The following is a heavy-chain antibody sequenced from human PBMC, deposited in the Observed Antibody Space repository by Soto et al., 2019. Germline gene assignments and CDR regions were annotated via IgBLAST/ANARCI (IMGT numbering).Heavy chain of an antibody. CDR3: ARDADILNWFDP. J-gene: IGHJ5*02. V-gene: IGHV3-48*01. Sequence: EVQLVESGGGLVQPGGSLRLSCAASGFTFSSYSMNWVRQAPGKGLEWVSYISSSSSTIYYADSVKGRFTISRDNAKNSLYLQMHSLRVEDTAVYYCARDADILNWFDPWGQGTLVTVSS. CDR2: ISSSSSTI. D-gene: IGHD3-9*01. CDR1: GFTFSSYS.